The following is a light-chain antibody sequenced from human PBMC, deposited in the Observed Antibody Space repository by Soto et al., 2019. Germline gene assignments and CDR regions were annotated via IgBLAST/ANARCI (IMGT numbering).Light chain of an antibody. CDR3: QQYGSSPFT. CDR1: QSVNDNY. J-gene: IGKJ3*01. CDR2: DAS. V-gene: IGKV3D-20*01. Sequence: EIVLTQSPATLSLSPGERATLSCGASQSVNDNYLAWYQQKPGLAPRLLIYDASIRATGIPDRFSGSGSGTGFTLTVSRLEPEDSAVYFCQQYGSSPFTFGPGTKVDIK.